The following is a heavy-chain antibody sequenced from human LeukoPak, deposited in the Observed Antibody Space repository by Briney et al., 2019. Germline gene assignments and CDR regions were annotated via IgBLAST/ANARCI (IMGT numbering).Heavy chain of an antibody. CDR3: ARGHGYYYDSSGRTVYFDY. V-gene: IGHV3-7*01. J-gene: IGHJ4*02. D-gene: IGHD3-22*01. CDR2: IKQDGSEK. CDR1: VFTFSSYW. Sequence: PGVSQRLPCAASVFTFSSYWMSWVPQAPGKGLEWVTNIKQDGSEKYYVDSVKGRFTISRDNAKNSLYLQMNSLRAEDTAVYYCARGHGYYYDSSGRTVYFDYWGQGTLVTVSS.